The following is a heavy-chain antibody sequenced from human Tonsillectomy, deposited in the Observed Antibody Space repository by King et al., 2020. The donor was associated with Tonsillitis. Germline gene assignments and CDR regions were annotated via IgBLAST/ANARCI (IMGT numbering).Heavy chain of an antibody. J-gene: IGHJ3*02. Sequence: VQLVESGGGLVQPGGSLRLSCAASGFTFSSHAMSWGRQAPGKGLEWVSAISGSGGYTYYAGSVKGRFTISRDNSKHTLFLQMNSLRGEDTAVYYCAKDVGRVPDAFDIWGQGTMVTVSS. CDR1: GFTFSSHA. CDR2: ISGSGGYT. V-gene: IGHV3-23*04. D-gene: IGHD3-10*01. CDR3: AKDVGRVPDAFDI.